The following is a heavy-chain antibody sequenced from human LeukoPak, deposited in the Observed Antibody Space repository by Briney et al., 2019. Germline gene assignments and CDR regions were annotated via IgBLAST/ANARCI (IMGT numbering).Heavy chain of an antibody. J-gene: IGHJ5*02. CDR3: ARSPGVAVQKGGWFDP. CDR2: INPNSGGA. CDR1: GYTFTGYY. V-gene: IGHV1-2*02. D-gene: IGHD6-19*01. Sequence: ASVKVSCKASGYTFTGYYMHWVRQAPGQGLEWMGWINPNSGGANFAQKFQGRVTMTRDTSISTVYMELTRLRSDDTAVYYCARSPGVAVQKGGWFDPWGQGTLVTVSS.